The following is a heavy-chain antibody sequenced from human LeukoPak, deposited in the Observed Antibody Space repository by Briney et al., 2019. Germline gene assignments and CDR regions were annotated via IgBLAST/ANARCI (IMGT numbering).Heavy chain of an antibody. Sequence: ASVKVSCKPSGYTLTSYYMHWVRQPPGQGLEWMGIINPSGGSTSYAQNFKGRAPMTRDMPTRTVYMELTRLRSRGTAGYYLPRAGDRGGCSSTSCYTNWFDPWGQGTLVTVSS. CDR1: GYTLTSYY. V-gene: IGHV1-46*01. J-gene: IGHJ5*02. D-gene: IGHD2-2*01. CDR3: PRAGDRGGCSSTSCYTNWFDP. CDR2: INPSGGST.